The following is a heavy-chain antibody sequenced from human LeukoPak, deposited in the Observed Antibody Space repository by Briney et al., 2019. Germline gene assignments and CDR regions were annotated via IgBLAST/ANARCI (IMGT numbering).Heavy chain of an antibody. CDR3: ARDGGSGIDY. D-gene: IGHD3-10*01. CDR1: GFSLTTYG. Sequence: GGSLGLSCAASGFSLTTYGTHWLRQAPGKGLEWVAVIWYDGSRKFYGDSVKGRFTVSRDTFENTMYLPMNSLRVEDTAVYYCARDGGSGIDYWGQGTLVTVSS. CDR2: IWYDGSRK. J-gene: IGHJ4*02. V-gene: IGHV3-33*01.